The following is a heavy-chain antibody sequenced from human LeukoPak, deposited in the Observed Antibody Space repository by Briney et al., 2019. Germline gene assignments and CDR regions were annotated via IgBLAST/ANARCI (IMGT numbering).Heavy chain of an antibody. Sequence: PGRSLRLSCAASGLTFSSYDMHWVRQAPGKGLEWLAVISYDGSNKYYADSVKGRFTISRDNSKNTLYLQMNSLRAEDTAVYYCAKATKWLPLGDWGQGTLVTDSS. CDR2: ISYDGSNK. CDR1: GLTFSSYD. D-gene: IGHD3-22*01. CDR3: AKATKWLPLGD. V-gene: IGHV3-30*18. J-gene: IGHJ4*02.